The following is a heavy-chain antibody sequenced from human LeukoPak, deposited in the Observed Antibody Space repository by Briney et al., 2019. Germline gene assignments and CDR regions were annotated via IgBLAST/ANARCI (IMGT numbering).Heavy chain of an antibody. CDR3: ARATSYYYDLDY. D-gene: IGHD3-22*01. CDR2: ISSNGGST. J-gene: IGHJ4*02. V-gene: IGHV3-64*01. Sequence: GGSLRLSCAASGFTFISYAMHWVRQAPGEGLEYVSAISSNGGSTYYANSVKGRFTISRDNSKNTLYLQMGSLRAEDMAVYYCARATSYYYDLDYWGQGTLVTVSS. CDR1: GFTFISYA.